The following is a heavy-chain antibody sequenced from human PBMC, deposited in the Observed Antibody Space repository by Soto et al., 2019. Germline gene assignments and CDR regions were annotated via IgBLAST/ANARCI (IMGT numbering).Heavy chain of an antibody. J-gene: IGHJ4*02. V-gene: IGHV4-39*01. CDR3: ARHAREFSGPGSYDFFDY. CDR1: GDSISGDTYF. CDR2: MFYRGST. Sequence: PSETLSLTCTVSGDSISGDTYFWGWIRQPPGKGLEWIGNMFYRGSTYYNPSLKSRVSVVVDTSKNQFSLRLSSMTAADTAVYYCARHAREFSGPGSYDFFDYWGQGILVTVSS. D-gene: IGHD3-10*01.